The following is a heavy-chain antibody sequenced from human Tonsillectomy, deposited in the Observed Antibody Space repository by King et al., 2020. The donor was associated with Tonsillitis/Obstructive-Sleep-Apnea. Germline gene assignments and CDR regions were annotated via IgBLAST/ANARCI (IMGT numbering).Heavy chain of an antibody. CDR2: IYYSGST. CDR3: ARLPYSSSRYFDY. CDR1: GGSISSYY. Sequence: QLQESGPGLVKPSETLSLTCTVSGGSISSYYWSWIRQPPGKGLEWIGYIYYSGSTNYNPSLKSRVTISVDTSKNQFSLKLSSVTAADTAVYYCARLPYSSSRYFDYWGQGTLVTVSS. J-gene: IGHJ4*02. V-gene: IGHV4-59*08. D-gene: IGHD6-6*01.